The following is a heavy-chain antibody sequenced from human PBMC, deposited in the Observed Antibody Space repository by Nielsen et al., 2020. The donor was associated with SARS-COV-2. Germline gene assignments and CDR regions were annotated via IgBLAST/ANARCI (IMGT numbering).Heavy chain of an antibody. CDR2: TYYSGGA. CDR1: GGSISSSSYY. Sequence: SETLSLTCTVSGGSISSSSYYWGWIRQPPGKGLEWIGSTYYSGGAYYNPSLKSRVTIYVDTSKNQFSLRLNSVTAADTAVYYCARQPQSRFLEWPGENDHWGQGTLVTVSS. D-gene: IGHD3-3*01. J-gene: IGHJ4*02. CDR3: ARQPQSRFLEWPGENDH. V-gene: IGHV4-39*01.